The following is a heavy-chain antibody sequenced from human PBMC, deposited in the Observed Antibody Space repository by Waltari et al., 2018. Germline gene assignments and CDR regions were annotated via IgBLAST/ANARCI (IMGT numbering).Heavy chain of an antibody. D-gene: IGHD3-9*01. Sequence: QLQDSGPRLVKPSETLSRTGTVSGGFVSDNCLHRGWIRQAPGKPLEWIGNMYYSGATYYNPSLKGRVTLSVDTSKNLFSLELISVTAADAAVYYCATVPTDISTAGDAFDIWGPGTMVIVSS. V-gene: IGHV4-39*07. CDR1: GGFVSDNCLH. J-gene: IGHJ3*02. CDR2: MYYSGAT. CDR3: ATVPTDISTAGDAFDI.